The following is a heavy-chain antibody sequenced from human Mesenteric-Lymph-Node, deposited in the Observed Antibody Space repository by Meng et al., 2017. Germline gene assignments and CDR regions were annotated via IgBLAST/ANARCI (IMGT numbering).Heavy chain of an antibody. CDR3: ARVLRAAATFDY. CDR2: MNPNSGNT. Sequence: QVQVVQSGAEVKKPGASVKVSCKASGYTFTSYDINWVRQATGQGLEWMGWMNPNSGNTGYAQKFQGRVTMTRNTSISTAYMELSSLRSEDTAVYYCARVLRAAATFDYWGQGTLVTVSS. V-gene: IGHV1-8*01. CDR1: GYTFTSYD. J-gene: IGHJ4*02. D-gene: IGHD6-13*01.